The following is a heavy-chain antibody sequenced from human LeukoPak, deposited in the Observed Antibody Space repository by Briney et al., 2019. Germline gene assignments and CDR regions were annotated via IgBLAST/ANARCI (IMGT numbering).Heavy chain of an antibody. V-gene: IGHV4-59*01. CDR1: GGSISSYY. D-gene: IGHD5-18*01. CDR2: IYYSGST. Sequence: SETLSLTCTVSGGSISSYYWSWIRQPPGKGLEWIGYIYYSGSTNYNPSLKSRVTISVDTSKNQFSLKLSSVTAADTAVYYCARALVDTAIEDYYYNYMDVWGKGTTVTISS. CDR3: ARALVDTAIEDYYYNYMDV. J-gene: IGHJ6*03.